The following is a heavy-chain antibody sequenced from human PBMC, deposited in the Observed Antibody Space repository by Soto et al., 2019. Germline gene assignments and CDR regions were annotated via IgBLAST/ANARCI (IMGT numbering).Heavy chain of an antibody. CDR2: IWYDGSNK. V-gene: IGHV3-33*07. D-gene: IGHD6-13*01. J-gene: IGHJ4*02. CDR3: ARGIPPDY. CDR1: GFTFSTYG. Sequence: PGGSLRLSCAASGFTFSTYGMYWVRQAPGKGLEWAAVIWYDGSNKYYGDSVKGRFTISRDNSKNTLYLQMNSLRVEDTAVYYCARGIPPDYWGQGTLVTVSS.